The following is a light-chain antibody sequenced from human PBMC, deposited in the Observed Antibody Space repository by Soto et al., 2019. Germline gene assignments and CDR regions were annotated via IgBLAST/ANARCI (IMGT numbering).Light chain of an antibody. CDR1: SNDVGGYDY. V-gene: IGLV2-14*01. CDR3: NSYTTSSTYV. Sequence: QSVLTQPASVSGSPGQSITISCTGTSNDVGGYDYVSWFQQYPGKAPKLMIYDVSYRPSGVSNRFSGSKSGNTASLTISGLQAEDEADYYCNSYTTSSTYVFGTGTKQTVL. J-gene: IGLJ1*01. CDR2: DVS.